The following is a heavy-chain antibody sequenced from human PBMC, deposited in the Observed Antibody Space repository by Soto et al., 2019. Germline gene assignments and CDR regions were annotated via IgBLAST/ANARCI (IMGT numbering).Heavy chain of an antibody. V-gene: IGHV1-3*01. J-gene: IGHJ4*02. D-gene: IGHD1-26*01. CDR1: GYTFTSYA. Sequence: GASVKVSCKASGYTFTSYAMHWVRQAPGQRLEWMGWINAGNGNTKYSQKFQGRVTITRDTSPSTAYMELSSLRSEDTAVYYCARAPIVGATLLYYWGQGTLVTVSS. CDR2: INAGNGNT. CDR3: ARAPIVGATLLYY.